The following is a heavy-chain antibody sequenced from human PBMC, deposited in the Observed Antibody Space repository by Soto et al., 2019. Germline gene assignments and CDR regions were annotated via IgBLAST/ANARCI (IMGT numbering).Heavy chain of an antibody. CDR2: IWYDGSNK. D-gene: IGHD3-3*01. CDR1: GFTFSSYG. V-gene: IGHV3-33*01. CDR3: ARGRVTIFGVGNYYYYYGMDV. Sequence: QVQLVESGGGVVQPGRSLRLSCAASGFTFSSYGMHWVRQAPGKGLEWVAVIWYDGSNKYYADSVKGRFTISRDNSKNTLYLQMNSLRAEDTAVYYCARGRVTIFGVGNYYYYYGMDVWGQGTTVTVSS. J-gene: IGHJ6*02.